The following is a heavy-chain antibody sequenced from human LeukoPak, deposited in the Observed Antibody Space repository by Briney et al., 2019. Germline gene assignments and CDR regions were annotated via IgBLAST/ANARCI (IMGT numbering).Heavy chain of an antibody. J-gene: IGHJ6*03. CDR2: IITYNGNT. CDR3: AKTTVTSEEYFYYYMDV. V-gene: IGHV1-18*01. CDR1: GYTFTSYG. D-gene: IGHD4-17*01. Sequence: ASVKVSCKTSGYTFTSYGLSWVRQAPGQGLEWMGGIITYNGNTYYSQKLQGRVPITTDTSPSTAYMELMSLRSDDTAVYYCAKTTVTSEEYFYYYMDVWGKGTTVTVSS.